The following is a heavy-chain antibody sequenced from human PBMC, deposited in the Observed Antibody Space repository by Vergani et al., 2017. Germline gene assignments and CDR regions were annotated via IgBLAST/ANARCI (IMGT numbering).Heavy chain of an antibody. V-gene: IGHV4-59*12. CDR2: IYYSGST. J-gene: IGHJ5*02. Sequence: QAQLQESGPGLVKPSETLSLTCTVSGGSISSYYWSWIRQPPGKGLEWIGYIYYSGSTNYNPSLKSRVTISVDTSKNQFSLKLSSVTAADTAVYYCARGGLGYCSSTSCRNWFDPWGQGALVTVSS. CDR1: GGSISSYY. D-gene: IGHD2-2*01. CDR3: ARGGLGYCSSTSCRNWFDP.